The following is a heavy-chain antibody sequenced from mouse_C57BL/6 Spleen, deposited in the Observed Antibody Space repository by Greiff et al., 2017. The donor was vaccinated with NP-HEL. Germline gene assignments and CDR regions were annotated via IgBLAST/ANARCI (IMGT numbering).Heavy chain of an antibody. J-gene: IGHJ1*03. D-gene: IGHD1-1*01. CDR3: ARGDYYGSRA. V-gene: IGHV1-69*01. Sequence: QVQLQQSGAELVMPGASVKLSCKASGYTFTSYWMHWVKQRPGQGLEWIGEIDPSDSYTNYNQKFKGKSTLTVDKSSSTAYMQLSSLTSEDSAVYYCARGDYYGSRAWGTGTTVTVSS. CDR1: GYTFTSYW. CDR2: IDPSDSYT.